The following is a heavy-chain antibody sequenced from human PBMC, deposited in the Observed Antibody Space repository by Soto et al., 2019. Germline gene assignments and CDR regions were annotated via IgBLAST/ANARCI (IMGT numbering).Heavy chain of an antibody. CDR2: ISGSGGST. D-gene: IGHD6-19*01. CDR3: AKPDSSGWYGYYYGMDV. V-gene: IGHV3-23*01. Sequence: GGSLRLSCAASGFTFSSYAMSWVRQAPGKRLEWVSAISGSGGSTYYAETVKGRFTISRDNSKNTLYLQMNSLRAEDTALYYCAKPDSSGWYGYYYGMDVWGQGTTVTVSS. CDR1: GFTFSSYA. J-gene: IGHJ6*02.